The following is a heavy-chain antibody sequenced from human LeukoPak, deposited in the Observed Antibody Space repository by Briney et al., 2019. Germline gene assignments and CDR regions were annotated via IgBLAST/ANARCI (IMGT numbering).Heavy chain of an antibody. CDR2: IYTSGST. CDR1: GGTISSYY. V-gene: IGHV4-4*09. J-gene: IGHJ6*03. CDR3: ARSHSSSYYYYYMDG. D-gene: IGHD6-6*01. Sequence: SETLSLTCTCTGGTISSYYWSWIRQPPGKGLDGIGYIYTSGSTNYNPSLKSRVTISVDTSKNQFSLKLSSVTAADTAVYYCARSHSSSYYYYYMDGWGKGTTVTVSS.